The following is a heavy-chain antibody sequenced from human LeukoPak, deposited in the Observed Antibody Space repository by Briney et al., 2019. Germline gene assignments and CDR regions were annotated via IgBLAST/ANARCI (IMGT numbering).Heavy chain of an antibody. CDR3: ARRGMVATIDY. CDR1: GGSISSYY. D-gene: IGHD1-26*01. V-gene: IGHV4-59*12. Sequence: SETLSLTCTVSGGSISSYYWSWIRQPPGKGLEWIGYIYYSGSTNYNPSLKSRVTISVDTSKNQFSLKPSSVTASDTAVYYCARRGMVATIDYWGQGTLVTVSS. J-gene: IGHJ4*02. CDR2: IYYSGST.